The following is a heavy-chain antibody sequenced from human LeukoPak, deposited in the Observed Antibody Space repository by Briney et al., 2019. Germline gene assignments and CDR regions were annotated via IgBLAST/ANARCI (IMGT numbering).Heavy chain of an antibody. CDR3: ARDHGEGRDTDYYYYYMDV. V-gene: IGHV3-33*01. Sequence: GGSLRLSCAASGFTFSSYGMHWVRQAPGKGLEWVAVIWYDGSNKYYADSVKGRFTISRDNSKNTLYLQMNSLRAEDTAVYYCARDHGEGRDTDYYYYYMDVWGKGTTVTVSS. J-gene: IGHJ6*03. CDR2: IWYDGSNK. CDR1: GFTFSSYG. D-gene: IGHD4-17*01.